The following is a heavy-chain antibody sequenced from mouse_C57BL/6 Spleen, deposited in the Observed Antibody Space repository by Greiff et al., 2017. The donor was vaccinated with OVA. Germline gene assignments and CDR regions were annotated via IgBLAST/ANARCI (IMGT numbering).Heavy chain of an antibody. CDR1: GFSLTSYG. J-gene: IGHJ2*01. V-gene: IGHV2-2*01. Sequence: VKVVESGPGLVQPSQSLSITCTVSGFSLTSYGVHWVRQSPGKGLEWLGVIWSGGSTDYNAAFISRLSISKDNSKSQVFFKMNSLQADDTAIYYCARNSHYYGSTYFDYWGQGTTLTVSS. CDR3: ARNSHYYGSTYFDY. CDR2: IWSGGST. D-gene: IGHD1-1*01.